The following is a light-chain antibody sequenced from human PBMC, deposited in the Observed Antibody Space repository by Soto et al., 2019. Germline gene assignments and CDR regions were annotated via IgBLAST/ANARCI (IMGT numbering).Light chain of an antibody. CDR3: CSDVYTNSCA. J-gene: IGLJ3*02. CDR2: ESN. Sequence: QSALTQPASVSGSPGQRITISCTGSSSEVLNYHVVSWYQHHPGQVPKLIIYESNKRPAGVSRGFSAYTSVNMASATISGLQAEDEADYCCCSDVYTNSCAFGGGTKLTVL. V-gene: IGLV2-23*01. CDR1: SSEVLNYHV.